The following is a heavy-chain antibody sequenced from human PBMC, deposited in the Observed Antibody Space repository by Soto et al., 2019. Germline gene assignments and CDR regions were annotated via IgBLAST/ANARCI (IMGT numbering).Heavy chain of an antibody. CDR1: VFTFISYG. CDR3: ARDEYYDILTGYYTWAFDI. J-gene: IGHJ3*02. D-gene: IGHD3-9*01. V-gene: IGHV3-33*01. CDR2: IWYDGSNK. Sequence: HPGWSLRLSCASSVFTFISYGMHWVRQAPGKGLEWVAVIWYDGSNKYYADSVKGRFTISRDNSKNTLYLQMNSLRAEDTAVYYCARDEYYDILTGYYTWAFDIWGQGTMVTVSS.